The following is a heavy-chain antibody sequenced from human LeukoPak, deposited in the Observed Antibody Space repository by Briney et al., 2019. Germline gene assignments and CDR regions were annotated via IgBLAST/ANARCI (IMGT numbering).Heavy chain of an antibody. V-gene: IGHV3-23*01. CDR1: GFTFSACA. J-gene: IGHJ1*01. CDR2: ISGAGVST. D-gene: IGHD3-22*01. Sequence: GGSLRLSCAASGFTFSACAMTWVRQVPGKGLEWVSSISGAGVSTYYADSVKGRFTISRDNSKNTLYLQTSSLRADDTAVYYCASLRYYDSSGYLAERSFQYWGQGTLVTVSS. CDR3: ASLRYYDSSGYLAERSFQY.